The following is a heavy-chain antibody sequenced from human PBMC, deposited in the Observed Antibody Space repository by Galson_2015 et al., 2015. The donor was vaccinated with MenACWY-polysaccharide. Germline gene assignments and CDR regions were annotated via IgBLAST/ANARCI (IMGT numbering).Heavy chain of an antibody. V-gene: IGHV4-59*11. CDR1: GGSISSHF. CDR2: MSFSGFT. Sequence: SETLSLTCTVSGGSISSHFWTWIRQSPGKGLEWIGYMSFSGFTKYNPSLTSRVTMSADTSKNQFSLRLTSLTDADTAVYYCARIPTGGGSFGWLDPWGQGTLVTVSS. CDR3: ARIPTGGGSFGWLDP. J-gene: IGHJ5*02. D-gene: IGHD7-27*01.